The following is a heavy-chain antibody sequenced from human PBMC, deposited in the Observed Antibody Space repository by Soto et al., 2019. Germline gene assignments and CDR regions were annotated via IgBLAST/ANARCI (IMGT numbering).Heavy chain of an antibody. CDR1: DGSLTEYH. V-gene: IGHV4-34*01. D-gene: IGHD3-10*02. CDR2: VSHHGTS. Sequence: SETLSLTCVFYDGSLTEYHWSCVRQTPGKWLEWIGEVSHHGTSHYNPSLGSRVIMSFDTSKDQFSLTLQSVTAADTGIYYCARGQSAVDVFFPNHVPFEPWGPGTPVIVS. CDR3: ARGQSAVDVFFPNHVPFEP. J-gene: IGHJ5*02.